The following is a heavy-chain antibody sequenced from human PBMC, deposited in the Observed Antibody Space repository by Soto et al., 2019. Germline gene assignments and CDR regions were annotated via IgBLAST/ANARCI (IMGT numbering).Heavy chain of an antibody. J-gene: IGHJ6*03. V-gene: IGHV4-34*01. CDR1: GGSFSGYY. CDR3: ARGYYYGSGSYFANYYYYYMDV. Sequence: QVQLQQWGAGLLKPSETLSLTCAVYGGSFSGYYWSWIRQPPGKGLEWIGEINHSGSTNYNPSLKSRVTISVDTSKNQFSLKLSSVTGADTAVYYCARGYYYGSGSYFANYYYYYMDVWGKGTTVTVSS. CDR2: INHSGST. D-gene: IGHD3-10*01.